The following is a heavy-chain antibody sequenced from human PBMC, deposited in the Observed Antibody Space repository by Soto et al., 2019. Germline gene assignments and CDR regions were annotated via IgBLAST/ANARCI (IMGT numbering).Heavy chain of an antibody. Sequence: GGSLRLSCAASGFTFSSYAMSWVRQAPGKGLEWVSAISGSGGSTYYADSVKGRFTISRDNSKNTLYLQINSLRAEDTALYYCAKDLDYYGSGSKYDYWGQGTLVTVSS. CDR2: ISGSGGST. D-gene: IGHD3-10*01. CDR1: GFTFSSYA. CDR3: AKDLDYYGSGSKYDY. J-gene: IGHJ4*02. V-gene: IGHV3-23*01.